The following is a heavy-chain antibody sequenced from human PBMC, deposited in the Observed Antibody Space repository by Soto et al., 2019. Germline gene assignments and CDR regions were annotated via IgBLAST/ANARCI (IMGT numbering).Heavy chain of an antibody. CDR2: ISYDGSNK. Sequence: GGSLRLSCAASGFTFSSYAMHWVRQAPGKGLEWVAVISYDGSNKYYADSVKGRFTISRDNSKNTLYLQMNSLRAEDTAVYYCARDSSSSGRSPRAPPIGRAFDIWGQGTMVTVSS. V-gene: IGHV3-30-3*01. D-gene: IGHD6-19*01. CDR1: GFTFSSYA. CDR3: ARDSSSSGRSPRAPPIGRAFDI. J-gene: IGHJ3*02.